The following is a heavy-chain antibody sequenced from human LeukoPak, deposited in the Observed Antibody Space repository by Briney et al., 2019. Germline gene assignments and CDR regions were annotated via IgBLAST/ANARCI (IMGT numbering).Heavy chain of an antibody. J-gene: IGHJ4*02. CDR2: FSYDGSNK. D-gene: IGHD5-18*01. Sequence: TGGSLRLSCAASGFTFSRSAMHWVRQAPGKGLEWVAIFSYDGSNKFYSDSVKGRFTISRDNAKNSLYLQMNSLRAEDTAVYYCARDPTGIQPLDYWGQGTLVTVSS. CDR1: GFTFSRSA. V-gene: IGHV3-30-3*01. CDR3: ARDPTGIQPLDY.